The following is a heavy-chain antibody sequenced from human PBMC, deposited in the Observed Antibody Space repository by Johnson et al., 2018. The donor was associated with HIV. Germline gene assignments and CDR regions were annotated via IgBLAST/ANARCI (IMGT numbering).Heavy chain of an antibody. D-gene: IGHD2-21*02. CDR2: IKQDGSEH. J-gene: IGHJ3*02. Sequence: EKLVESGGGVVQPGRSLRLSCAAYGFTFSSYWMSWVRQAPGKGLEWVAHIKQDGSEHYYVDSVKCRFTISRDNAKNSLYLQMNSLRAEDTAVYYCARGGDRSPDAFDIWGQGTMVTVSS. CDR3: ARGGDRSPDAFDI. V-gene: IGHV3-7*01. CDR1: GFTFSSYW.